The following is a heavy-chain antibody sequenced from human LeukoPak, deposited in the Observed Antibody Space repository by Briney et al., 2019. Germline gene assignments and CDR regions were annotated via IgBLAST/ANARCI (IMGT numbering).Heavy chain of an antibody. CDR1: GGSISSYY. CDR3: ARFSPQLLYDRVYYYYYMDV. Sequence: SETLSLTCTVSGGSISSYYWSWIRQPAGKGLEWIGRIYTSGSTNYNPSLKSRVTISVDTSKNQFSLKLSSVTAADTAVYYCARFSPQLLYDRVYYYYYMDVWGKGTTVTVSS. D-gene: IGHD2-2*02. V-gene: IGHV4-4*07. J-gene: IGHJ6*03. CDR2: IYTSGST.